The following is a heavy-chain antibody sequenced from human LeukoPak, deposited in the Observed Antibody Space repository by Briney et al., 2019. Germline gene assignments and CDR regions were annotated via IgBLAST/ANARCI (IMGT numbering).Heavy chain of an antibody. CDR2: ISYDGSNK. Sequence: GGSLRLSCAASGFTFSSYGMHWVRQAPGKGLEWVAVISYDGSNKYYADSVKGRFTISRDNSKNTLYLQMNSLRAEDTAVYYCAKGSGYSYGYFDYWGQGTLVTVSS. CDR1: GFTFSSYG. D-gene: IGHD5-18*01. CDR3: AKGSGYSYGYFDY. J-gene: IGHJ4*02. V-gene: IGHV3-30*18.